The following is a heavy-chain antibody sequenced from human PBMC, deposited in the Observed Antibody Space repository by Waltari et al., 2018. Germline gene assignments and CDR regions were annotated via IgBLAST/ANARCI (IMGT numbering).Heavy chain of an antibody. D-gene: IGHD3-22*01. J-gene: IGHJ4*02. V-gene: IGHV4-39*01. CDR3: ASTVYYDSSGWTYYFDY. CDR1: GCSISSSSYY. Sequence: QLQLQASGAGLVKPSETLSLTCTVSGCSISSSSYYWGWIRQPPGKGLEWIGSIYYSGGTYYNPSLKSRVTISVDTSKNQFSLKLSSVTAADTAVYYCASTVYYDSSGWTYYFDYWGQGTLVTVSS. CDR2: IYYSGGT.